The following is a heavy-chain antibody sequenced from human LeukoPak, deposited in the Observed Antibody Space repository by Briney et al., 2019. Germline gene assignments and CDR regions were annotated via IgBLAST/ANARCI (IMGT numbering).Heavy chain of an antibody. J-gene: IGHJ2*01. D-gene: IGHD4-17*01. Sequence: SETLSLICTVSGGSIVSHYWNWIRQPAGRGLEWIGRFYASGTTNTSPSLKSRVTMSVDTSKNQFSLKLSSVTVADTAVYYCARTTVEYHFDLWGRGTLVTVSS. CDR3: ARTTVEYHFDL. CDR1: GGSIVSHY. V-gene: IGHV4-4*07. CDR2: FYASGTT.